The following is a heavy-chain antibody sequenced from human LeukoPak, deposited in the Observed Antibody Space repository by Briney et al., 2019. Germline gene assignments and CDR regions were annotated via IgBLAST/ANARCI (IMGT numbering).Heavy chain of an antibody. J-gene: IGHJ4*02. CDR3: ATQGFGVVNPIDY. CDR1: GFTFSSYS. D-gene: IGHD3-3*01. V-gene: IGHV3-21*01. Sequence: GGSLRLSCAASGFTFSSYSMNWVCQAPGKGLEWVSSISSSSSYIYYADSVKGRFTISRDNAKNSLYLQMNSLRAEDTAVYYCATQGFGVVNPIDYWGQGTLVTVSS. CDR2: ISSSSSYI.